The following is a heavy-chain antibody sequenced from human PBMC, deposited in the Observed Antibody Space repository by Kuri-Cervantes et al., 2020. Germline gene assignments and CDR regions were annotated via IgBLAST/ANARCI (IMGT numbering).Heavy chain of an antibody. Sequence: GGSLRLSCAASGFIFSAYNMNWVRQAPGKGLEWVANIKQDGSEKYYVDSVKGRFTISRDNAKNSLYLQMNSLRAEDTAVYYCAREFITIFDVWGNQGRRDAFDIWGQGTMVTVSS. V-gene: IGHV3-7*01. J-gene: IGHJ3*02. CDR2: IKQDGSEK. D-gene: IGHD3-9*01. CDR1: GFIFSAYN. CDR3: AREFITIFDVWGNQGRRDAFDI.